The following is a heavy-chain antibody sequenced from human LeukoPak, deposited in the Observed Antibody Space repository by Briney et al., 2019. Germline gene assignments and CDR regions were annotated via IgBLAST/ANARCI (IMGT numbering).Heavy chain of an antibody. V-gene: IGHV3-23*01. CDR2: ISGSGGST. D-gene: IGHD3-22*01. Sequence: GGSLRLSCAASGFTFSSYAMSWVRQAPGRGLEWVSAISGSGGSTYYADSVKGRFTISRDNSKNTLYLQMNSLRAEDTAVYYCAKASAMIVVVSKHFDYWGQGTLVTVSS. CDR3: AKASAMIVVVSKHFDY. J-gene: IGHJ4*02. CDR1: GFTFSSYA.